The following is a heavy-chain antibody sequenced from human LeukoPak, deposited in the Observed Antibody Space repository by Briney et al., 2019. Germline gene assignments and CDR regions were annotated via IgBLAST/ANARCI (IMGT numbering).Heavy chain of an antibody. V-gene: IGHV1-46*01. CDR1: GYTFTSYY. D-gene: IGHD3-10*01. Sequence: GASVKVSCKASGYTFTSYYMHWVRQAPGQGLEWMGIINPSGGSTSCAQKFQGRVTMTRDTSTSTVYMELSSLRSEDPSVYYCARYRLGMVRGFDPWGQGTLVTVSS. CDR3: ARYRLGMVRGFDP. J-gene: IGHJ5*02. CDR2: INPSGGST.